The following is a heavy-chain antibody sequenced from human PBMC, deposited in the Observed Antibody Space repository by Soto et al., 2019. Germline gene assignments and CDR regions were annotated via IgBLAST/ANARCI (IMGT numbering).Heavy chain of an antibody. CDR1: GGSISSSTYY. CDR3: TSRKREEKCSMNSCYVTH. CDR2: ISYSGNT. D-gene: IGHD2-2*01. V-gene: IGHV4-39*01. J-gene: IGHJ4*02. Sequence: QSQLQESGPGLVKPSETLSLTCTVSGGSISSSTYYWGWIRQPPGKGLEWIASISYSGNTFYNPSLKSRVTISVDASNNQFSLKLFSVTAADTAVYYCTSRKREEKCSMNSCYVTHWGQGTLVTVSS.